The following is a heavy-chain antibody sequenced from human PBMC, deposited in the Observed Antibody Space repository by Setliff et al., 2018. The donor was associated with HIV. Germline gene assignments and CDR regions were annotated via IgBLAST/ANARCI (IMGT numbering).Heavy chain of an antibody. CDR3: ARGGGPEPESKLFDY. CDR2: ISDDGSDK. D-gene: IGHD1-26*01. V-gene: IGHV3-30*04. Sequence: PGGSLSLSCGVSGFPFSNYAMHWVRQAPGKGLEWVAIISDDGSDKHFADSLKGRFTISRDNSKNTMYLQMNSLKIEDTAIYYCARGGGPEPESKLFDYWGQGTLVTVSS. J-gene: IGHJ4*02. CDR1: GFPFSNYA.